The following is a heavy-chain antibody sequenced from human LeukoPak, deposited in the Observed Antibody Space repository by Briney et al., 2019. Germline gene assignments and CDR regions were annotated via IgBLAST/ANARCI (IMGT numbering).Heavy chain of an antibody. CDR3: VRGEGLRFVS. D-gene: IGHD3-3*01. CDR1: GFTFSSYW. J-gene: IGHJ5*02. Sequence: GGSLRLSCAASGFTFSSYWMHWVRQAPGKGLVWVSRIKSAGSSIRYADSVKGRFTISRDNAKNTLYLQMNSLRADDTAVYYCVRGEGLRFVSWGQGTLVTVSS. CDR2: IKSAGSSI. V-gene: IGHV3-74*01.